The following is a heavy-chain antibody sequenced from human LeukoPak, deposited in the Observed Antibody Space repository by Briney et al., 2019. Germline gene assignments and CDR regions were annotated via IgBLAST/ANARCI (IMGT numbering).Heavy chain of an antibody. Sequence: GASVKVSCKASGYTFTGYYMHWVRQAPGQGLESMGRISPNSGGTVIAPKFLGRVSLTRDTSITTTYMDLSNLTSDDTAVYYCAREYTTSPFNFFNPWGQGTLVNVSS. J-gene: IGHJ5*02. D-gene: IGHD1-14*01. CDR1: GYTFTGYY. CDR3: AREYTTSPFNFFNP. V-gene: IGHV1-2*06. CDR2: ISPNSGGT.